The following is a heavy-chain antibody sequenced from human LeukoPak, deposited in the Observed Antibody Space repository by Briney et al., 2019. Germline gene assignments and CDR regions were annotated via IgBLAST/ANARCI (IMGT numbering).Heavy chain of an antibody. Sequence: SETLSLTCTVSGGSISSYYWSWFRQPPGQGLEWIGYIYYSGSTNYHPSLKSRVTISVDTSKNQFSLKLSSVTAADTAVYYCARVGNTYYDSSGYEYYGMDVWGQGTTVTVSS. J-gene: IGHJ6*02. CDR3: ARVGNTYYDSSGYEYYGMDV. CDR2: IYYSGST. V-gene: IGHV4-59*01. CDR1: GGSISSYY. D-gene: IGHD3-22*01.